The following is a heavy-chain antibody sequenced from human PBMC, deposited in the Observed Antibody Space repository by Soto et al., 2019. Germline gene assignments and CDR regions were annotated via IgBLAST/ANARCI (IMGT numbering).Heavy chain of an antibody. D-gene: IGHD6-19*01. CDR2: ISYDGSNK. Sequence: GGSLRLSCAASGFTFSSYGMHWVRQAPGKGLEWVAVISYDGSNKYYADSVKGRFTISRDNSKNTLYLQMNSLRAEDTAVYYCARGKQWLVGGRRHTWFDPWGQGTLVPVS. CDR1: GFTFSSYG. CDR3: ARGKQWLVGGRRHTWFDP. J-gene: IGHJ5*02. V-gene: IGHV3-30*03.